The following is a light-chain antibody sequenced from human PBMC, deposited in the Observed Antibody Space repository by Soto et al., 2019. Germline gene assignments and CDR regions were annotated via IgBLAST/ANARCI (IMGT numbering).Light chain of an antibody. Sequence: EIVLTQSPGTLSLSPGERATLSCRSSQSVSSNYLAWYQQKPDQATRLVIYDVSGWATGIPDRFSGSGSGTDFTLTISRLEPEDFAVYYCQQYGSSPTFGQGTKVEIK. J-gene: IGKJ1*01. V-gene: IGKV3-20*01. CDR3: QQYGSSPT. CDR2: DVS. CDR1: QSVSSNY.